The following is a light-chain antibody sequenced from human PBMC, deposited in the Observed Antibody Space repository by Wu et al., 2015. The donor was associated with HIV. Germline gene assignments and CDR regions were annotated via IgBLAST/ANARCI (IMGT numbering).Light chain of an antibody. Sequence: EIVLTQSPGTLSLSPGERATLSCRASQSVTSSNLAWYQQKPGQPPRLLIYGASARATGIPDRFSGSGSGTDFTLTVSRLAPEDFAVYYCQHYGSSQWTFGRRDQGGSQT. CDR2: GAS. CDR1: QSVTSSN. J-gene: IGKJ1*01. CDR3: QHYGSSQWT. V-gene: IGKV3-20*01.